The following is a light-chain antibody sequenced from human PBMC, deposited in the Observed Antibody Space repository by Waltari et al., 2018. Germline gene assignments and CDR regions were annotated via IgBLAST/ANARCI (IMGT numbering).Light chain of an antibody. CDR2: EVT. V-gene: IGLV2-8*01. CDR1: SSDDGGYNY. J-gene: IGLJ3*02. Sequence: QSALTQPPSASGSPGQSVTISCTGTSSDDGGYNYVSWYQQHPGKAPKLLIFEVTKGPSGVPYRFSGSKSGDMASLTVSGLQADYEADYFCSAYVGSEVVFGEGTKLTVL. CDR3: SAYVGSEVV.